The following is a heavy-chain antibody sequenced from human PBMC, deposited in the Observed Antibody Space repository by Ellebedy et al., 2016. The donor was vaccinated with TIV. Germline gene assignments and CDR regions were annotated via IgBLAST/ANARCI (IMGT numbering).Heavy chain of an antibody. CDR3: ARARGQYLYGSGSYFTD. CDR1: GGSLRRYF. CDR2: INPSVTT. Sequence: SQTLSLTCAVYGGSLRRYFWSWLRQAPGRGPEWIGEINPSVTTNYNPSLKPRVTMLVDTSKTQFSLRLTSVTAADTAVYYGARARGQYLYGSGSYFTDWGQGEMVTVSS. J-gene: IGHJ4*02. D-gene: IGHD3-10*01. V-gene: IGHV4-34*01.